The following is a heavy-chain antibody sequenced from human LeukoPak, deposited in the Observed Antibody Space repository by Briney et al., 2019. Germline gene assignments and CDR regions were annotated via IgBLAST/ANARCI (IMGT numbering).Heavy chain of an antibody. J-gene: IGHJ6*03. V-gene: IGHV4-34*01. CDR2: INHSGST. Sequence: SETLSLTCAVYGGSFSGYYWSWIRQPPGKGLEWIGEINHSGSTNYNPSLKSRVTISVDTSKNQFSLKLNSVTAADTAVYYCARGGGTGRSITMIRVVRGVYYMDVWGKGTTVTVSS. CDR1: GGSFSGYY. D-gene: IGHD3-10*01. CDR3: ARGGGTGRSITMIRVVRGVYYMDV.